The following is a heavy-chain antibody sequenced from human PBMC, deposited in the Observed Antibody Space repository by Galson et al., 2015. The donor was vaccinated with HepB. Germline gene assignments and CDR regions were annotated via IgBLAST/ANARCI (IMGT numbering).Heavy chain of an antibody. Sequence: SLRLSCAASGFTFSSNAMSWVRQAPGKGLEWVSVISGSGGSTSYADSVKGRFTISRDNSKNTLYLQMNSLRAEDMAVYYCAKDTLIVMGSYLPHLDYWGPGTLVPASS. CDR2: ISGSGGST. CDR3: AKDTLIVMGSYLPHLDY. D-gene: IGHD1-26*01. J-gene: IGHJ4*02. V-gene: IGHV3-23*01. CDR1: GFTFSSNA.